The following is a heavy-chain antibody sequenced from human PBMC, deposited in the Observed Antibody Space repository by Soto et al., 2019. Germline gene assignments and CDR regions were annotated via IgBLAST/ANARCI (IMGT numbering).Heavy chain of an antibody. V-gene: IGHV3-74*01. Sequence: PGGSLRLSCTASDFTFSAYWMHCVRQAPGKGLVWVSRINSDASSTSYADSVQGRFIISRDNAKNTLYLQMDSLRAEDTAVYWCAGSLTINTLDYWGQGALVTVSS. CDR1: DFTFSAYW. CDR2: INSDASST. CDR3: AGSLTINTLDY. J-gene: IGHJ4*02. D-gene: IGHD3-10*01.